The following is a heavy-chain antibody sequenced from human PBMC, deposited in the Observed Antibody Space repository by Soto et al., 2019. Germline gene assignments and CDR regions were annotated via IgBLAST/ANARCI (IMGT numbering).Heavy chain of an antibody. J-gene: IGHJ4*02. V-gene: IGHV3-49*03. CDR3: AKERGFGNLHSFDT. CDR1: GFTFGDYA. D-gene: IGHD3-10*01. Sequence: GGSLRLSCTASGFTFGDYAMSWFRQAPGKGLEWVGFIRSKAYGGTTEYAASVKGRFTISRDDSKSIAYLQMNSLRDEDTAVYYCAKERGFGNLHSFDTWGPGTLVTVSS. CDR2: IRSKAYGGTT.